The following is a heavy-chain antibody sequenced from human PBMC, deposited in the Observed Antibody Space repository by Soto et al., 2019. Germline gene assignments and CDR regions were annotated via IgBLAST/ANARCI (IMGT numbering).Heavy chain of an antibody. Sequence: QVQLVQSGAEVKKPGASVKVSCKASGYTFTSYGISWVRQAPGQGLEWMGWISAYNGNTKYAQKLQGRVTMTTDTATITAYMEVRSLRSDDTAVYYCARDLAVGLVDYWGQGTLVTVSS. J-gene: IGHJ4*02. CDR1: GYTFTSYG. CDR2: ISAYNGNT. CDR3: ARDLAVGLVDY. D-gene: IGHD6-19*01. V-gene: IGHV1-18*01.